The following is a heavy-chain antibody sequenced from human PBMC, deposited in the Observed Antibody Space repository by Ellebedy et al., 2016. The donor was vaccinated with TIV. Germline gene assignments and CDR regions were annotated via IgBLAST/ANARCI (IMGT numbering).Heavy chain of an antibody. V-gene: IGHV1-46*01. Sequence: ASVKVSCKASGYTFTTYYMHWVRQAPGQGLEWVGTLNPNSGGTSYAQKFQGRVTLTRDTSTTTAYMEMSSLRSDDTAVYYCARGPYGGISVWYLDLWGRGTLVTVSS. D-gene: IGHD4-23*01. CDR3: ARGPYGGISVWYLDL. J-gene: IGHJ2*01. CDR2: LNPNSGGT. CDR1: GYTFTTYY.